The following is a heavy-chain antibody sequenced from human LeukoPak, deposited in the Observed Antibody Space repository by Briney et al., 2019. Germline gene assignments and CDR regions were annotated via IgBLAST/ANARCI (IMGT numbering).Heavy chain of an antibody. CDR2: IYHSGST. D-gene: IGHD2-15*01. J-gene: IGHJ6*02. CDR3: ARVKVDGMDV. Sequence: SETLSLTRAVSGGSISSGGYSWSWIRQPPGKGLEWIGYIYHSGSTYYNPSLKSRVTISVDRSKNQFSLKLSSVTAADTAVYYCARVKVDGMDVWGQGTTVTVSS. CDR1: GGSISSGGYS. V-gene: IGHV4-30-2*01.